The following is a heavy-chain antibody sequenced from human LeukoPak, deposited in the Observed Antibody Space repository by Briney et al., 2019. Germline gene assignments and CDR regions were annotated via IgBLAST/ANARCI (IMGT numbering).Heavy chain of an antibody. J-gene: IGHJ3*02. CDR2: ISYIGST. CDR3: AGDQLALNALNI. D-gene: IGHD1-1*01. V-gene: IGHV4-59*11. CDR1: GGSMSSHY. Sequence: SETLSLTCTVSGGSMSSHYWSWIRQPPGKGLEWLGYISYIGSTNYSPSLKSRVTISVDTSKDQFSLRLSSVTAADTAVYFCAGDQLALNALNIWGQGTMVTVSS.